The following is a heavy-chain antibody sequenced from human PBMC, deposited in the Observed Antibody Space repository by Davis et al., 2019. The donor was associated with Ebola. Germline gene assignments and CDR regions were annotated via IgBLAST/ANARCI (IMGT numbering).Heavy chain of an antibody. D-gene: IGHD1-1*01. CDR2: ISSSSSHI. J-gene: IGHJ4*02. Sequence: GESLKISCAASGFTFSSYSMNWVRQAPGKGLEWVSSISSSSSHIYYADSVKGRFTISRDNAKNSLYLQMNSLRAEDTAVYYCARDPEGHWSYYDYWGQGTLVTVSA. CDR1: GFTFSSYS. CDR3: ARDPEGHWSYYDY. V-gene: IGHV3-21*04.